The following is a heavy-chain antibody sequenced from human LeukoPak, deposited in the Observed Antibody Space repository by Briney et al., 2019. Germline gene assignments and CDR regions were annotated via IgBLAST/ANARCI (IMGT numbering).Heavy chain of an antibody. J-gene: IGHJ4*02. CDR3: GGFGYEAAVDL. V-gene: IGHV3-7*01. D-gene: IGHD6-13*01. Sequence: PGGSLRLSCAASRLTFSTYWMTWVRQAPGKGLEWEANIKPDGSETYYVDPVKGRFTISRYNAKNLLYLQMNSLRGEDTAVYYCGGFGYEAAVDLWGQGTLVTVSS. CDR1: RLTFSTYW. CDR2: IKPDGSET.